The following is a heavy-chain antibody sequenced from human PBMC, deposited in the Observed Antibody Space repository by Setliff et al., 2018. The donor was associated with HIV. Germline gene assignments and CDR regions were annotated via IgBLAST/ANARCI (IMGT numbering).Heavy chain of an antibody. V-gene: IGHV1-69*02. CDR1: RSTFNSHT. CDR3: VRGVQSPPHYSYYYMDV. J-gene: IGHJ6*03. CDR2: IIHILGVA. Sequence: GASVKVSCKASRSTFNSHTINWVRQAPGQGLDWMGRIIHILGVANYAQRFQGKVTITADKSTSTAYMELTSLRFDHTAMYYCVRGVQSPPHYSYYYMDVWGEGTMVTVSS. D-gene: IGHD3-3*01.